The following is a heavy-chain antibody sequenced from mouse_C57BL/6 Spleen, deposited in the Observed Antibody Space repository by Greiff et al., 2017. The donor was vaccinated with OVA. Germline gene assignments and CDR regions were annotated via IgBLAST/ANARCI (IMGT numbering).Heavy chain of an antibody. CDR3: ARRDSAYYFDY. J-gene: IGHJ2*01. Sequence: EVQLQQSGPELVKPGASVKISCKASGYSFTGYYMNWVKQSPEKSLEWIGEINPSTGGTTYNQKFKAKATLTVDKSSSTAYMQLKSLTSEDSAVYYCARRDSAYYFDYWGQGTTLTVSS. CDR2: INPSTGGT. CDR1: GYSFTGYY. V-gene: IGHV1-42*01. D-gene: IGHD6-1*01.